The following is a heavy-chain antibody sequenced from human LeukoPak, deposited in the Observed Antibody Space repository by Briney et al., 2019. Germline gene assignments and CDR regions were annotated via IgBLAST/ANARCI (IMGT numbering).Heavy chain of an antibody. D-gene: IGHD6-13*01. CDR3: ARGQPSIAAAGTGDY. Sequence: GASVKVSCKASGYTFTGYNMHWVRQAPGQGLEWMGWINPNSGGTNYEQKFQGRVTMTRDTSISTAYMELSRLRSDDTAVYYCARGQPSIAAAGTGDYWGQGTLVTVSS. J-gene: IGHJ4*02. V-gene: IGHV1-2*02. CDR1: GYTFTGYN. CDR2: INPNSGGT.